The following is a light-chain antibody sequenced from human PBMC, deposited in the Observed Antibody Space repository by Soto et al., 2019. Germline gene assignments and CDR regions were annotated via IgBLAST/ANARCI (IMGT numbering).Light chain of an antibody. CDR1: QSLSSSY. V-gene: IGKV3-20*01. Sequence: ESVLTQSPSGLSLSPGESATLSCRASQSLSSSYLAWYQQKAGQPPRLLMFRSSDRAAGVPDRFSGSASGTEFTLTISSLEPEDFAVYYCQQYGTKGSFGPGTKVDIK. J-gene: IGKJ3*01. CDR3: QQYGTKGS. CDR2: RSS.